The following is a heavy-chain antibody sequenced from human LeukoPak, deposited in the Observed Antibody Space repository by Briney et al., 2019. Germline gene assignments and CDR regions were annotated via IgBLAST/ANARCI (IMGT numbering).Heavy chain of an antibody. Sequence: SETLSLTRTVSGGSISSSSYYWGWIRQPPGKGLEWIGYIYYSGSTNYNPSLKSRVTISVDTSKNQFSLKLSSVTAADTAVYYCARVEMATTRAYYFDYWGQGTLVTVSS. CDR2: IYYSGST. D-gene: IGHD5-24*01. J-gene: IGHJ4*02. V-gene: IGHV4-61*05. CDR3: ARVEMATTRAYYFDY. CDR1: GGSISSSSYY.